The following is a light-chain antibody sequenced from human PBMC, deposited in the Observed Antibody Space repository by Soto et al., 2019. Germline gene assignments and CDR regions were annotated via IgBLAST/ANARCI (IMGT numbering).Light chain of an antibody. J-gene: IGKJ5*01. CDR3: QQRHMWTIT. Sequence: EVVLTQSPVTLSLSPGERATLSGRASQSFRGLLAWYPQTPGQAPRLIIYDAYNRETGIPPRFSGSGAGTECTRPISSLEPEDAAVDYCQQRHMWTITFGQGTRLEIK. CDR1: QSFRGL. CDR2: DAY. V-gene: IGKV3-11*01.